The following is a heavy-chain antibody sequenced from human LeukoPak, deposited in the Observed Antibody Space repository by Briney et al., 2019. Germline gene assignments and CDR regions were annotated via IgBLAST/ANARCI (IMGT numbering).Heavy chain of an antibody. Sequence: PGGSLRLSCAASGFTFSSYEMNWVRQTPGKGLEWVSYISSSGSTIYDADSVKGRFTISRDNAKNSLYLQMNSLRAEDTAVYYCARDAVRARVDAFDIWGQGTMVTVSS. D-gene: IGHD1-26*01. V-gene: IGHV3-48*03. CDR1: GFTFSSYE. CDR2: ISSSGSTI. J-gene: IGHJ3*02. CDR3: ARDAVRARVDAFDI.